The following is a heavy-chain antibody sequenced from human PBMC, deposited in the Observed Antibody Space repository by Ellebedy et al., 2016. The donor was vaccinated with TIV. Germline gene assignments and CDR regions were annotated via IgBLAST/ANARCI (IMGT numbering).Heavy chain of an antibody. D-gene: IGHD3-10*01. CDR2: ISVNNGNT. CDR1: GYSFIDSG. J-gene: IGHJ6*02. Sequence: AASVKVSCKASGYSFIDSGISWVRQAPGQGLEWMGWISVNNGNTNYAKNFQGRVTMTIDTSTTTAYMEVMSLRSDETAGYYYARDSVMARGVLRFTTMDVWGRGTTVTVSS. V-gene: IGHV1-18*01. CDR3: ARDSVMARGVLRFTTMDV.